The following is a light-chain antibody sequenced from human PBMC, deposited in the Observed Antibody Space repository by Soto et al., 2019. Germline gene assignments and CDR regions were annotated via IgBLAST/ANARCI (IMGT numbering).Light chain of an antibody. Sequence: LLITPSPAALSVSPGERATISCRASQTVSSNLARYQQKPGHDPRLLGYGEATRDTGIPARFSGSGSGTEFTLIISSLQSEDFAVYYCQHYNNWPPWTFGQGTKV. J-gene: IGKJ1*01. CDR1: QTVSSN. CDR2: GEA. V-gene: IGKV3-15*01. CDR3: QHYNNWPPWT.